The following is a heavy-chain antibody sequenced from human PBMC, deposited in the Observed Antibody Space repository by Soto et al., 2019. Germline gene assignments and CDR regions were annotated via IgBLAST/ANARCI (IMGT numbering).Heavy chain of an antibody. J-gene: IGHJ4*02. V-gene: IGHV3-11*05. D-gene: IGHD6-19*01. CDR3: ERGGIAVAGTVDY. CDR2: ISSSSTYT. CDR1: GFSFSDHY. Sequence: QVQLVESGGGLVKPGGSLRLSCAASGFSFSDHYMSWIRQAPGKGLEWVSYISSSSTYTNYVDSVKGRFTISRDNAKNSLCLQVNSLRAEDTAVYYCERGGIAVAGTVDYWGQGTLVTVSS.